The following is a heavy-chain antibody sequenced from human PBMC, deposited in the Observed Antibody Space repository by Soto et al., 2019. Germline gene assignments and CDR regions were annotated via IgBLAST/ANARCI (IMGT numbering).Heavy chain of an antibody. CDR1: GGSNSSGGYY. J-gene: IGHJ2*01. V-gene: IGHV4-39*01. D-gene: IGHD2-15*01. CDR2: VHYTGST. CDR3: ARREPVVGGTYWYFHL. Sequence: QLQLQESGPGLVKPSETLSLTCTVSGGSNSSGGYYWGWIRQPPGKGLEWIGSVHYTGSTYYNPSLKSRVTISLDTSKNQFSLKMSSVTAADTAVYYCARREPVVGGTYWYFHLWGRGTLITVSS.